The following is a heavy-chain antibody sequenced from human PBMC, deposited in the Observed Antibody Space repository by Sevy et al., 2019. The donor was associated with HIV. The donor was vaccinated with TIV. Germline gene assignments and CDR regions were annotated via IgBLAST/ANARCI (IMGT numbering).Heavy chain of an antibody. J-gene: IGHJ6*02. Sequence: VKVSCKASGGTFSSYAISWVRQAPGQGLEWMGGIIPIFGTANYAQKFQGRVTITADESTSTAYMELSSLRSEDTAVYYCARSGTSQRYYYGMDVWGQGTTVTVSS. V-gene: IGHV1-69*13. CDR2: IIPIFGTA. CDR3: ARSGTSQRYYYGMDV. D-gene: IGHD5-18*01. CDR1: GGTFSSYA.